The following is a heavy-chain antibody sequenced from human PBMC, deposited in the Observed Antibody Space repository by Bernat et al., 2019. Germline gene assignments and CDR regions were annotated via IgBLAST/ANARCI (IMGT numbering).Heavy chain of an antibody. J-gene: IGHJ2*01. CDR1: GFTCSSYA. V-gene: IGHV3-23*01. D-gene: IGHD6-19*01. Sequence: EVQLLGAGGGVVQPGGALRLSCAASGFTCSSYAMSWVRQAPGKGLECVSAIGGSGGSTYSADSVKGRFTISRDKSKNTLYLQMNSLRAEDTAVYYCAKSSSGWSRYFDLWGRGTLVTVSS. CDR2: IGGSGGST. CDR3: AKSSSGWSRYFDL.